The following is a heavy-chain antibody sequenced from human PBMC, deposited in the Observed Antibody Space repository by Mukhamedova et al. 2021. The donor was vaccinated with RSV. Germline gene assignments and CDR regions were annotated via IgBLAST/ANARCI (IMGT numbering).Heavy chain of an antibody. CDR3: ARDRRVQKQQLVPLGLTNGMDV. J-gene: IGHJ6*02. CDR2: INPNSGGT. V-gene: IGHV1-2*04. Sequence: VRQAPGQGLEWMGWINPNSGGTNYAQKFQGWVTMTRDTSISTAYMELSRLRSDDTAVYYCARDRRVQKQQLVPLGLTNGMDVWG. D-gene: IGHD6-13*01.